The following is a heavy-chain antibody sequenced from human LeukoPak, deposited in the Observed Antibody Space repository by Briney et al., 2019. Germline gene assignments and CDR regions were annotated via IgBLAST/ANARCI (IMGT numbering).Heavy chain of an antibody. CDR3: ARGGYYYDSSGYYYDY. J-gene: IGHJ4*02. Sequence: NSSETLSLTCTVSGGSISSYYWGWVRQPPGKGLEWGGYIYYSGSTNYNPSLKSRVTISVDPSKNQFSLKLSSVTAADTAVYYCARGGYYYDSSGYYYDYWGQGTLVTVSS. D-gene: IGHD3-22*01. V-gene: IGHV4-59*01. CDR2: IYYSGST. CDR1: GGSISSYY.